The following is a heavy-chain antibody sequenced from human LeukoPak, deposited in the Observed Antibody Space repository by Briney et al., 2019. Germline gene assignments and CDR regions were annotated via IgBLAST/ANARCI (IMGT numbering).Heavy chain of an antibody. CDR1: GFTFSSYS. CDR2: ISSSSSYI. V-gene: IGHV3-21*04. Sequence: PGGSLRLSCAASGFTFSSYSMNWVRQAPGKGLEWVSSISSSSSYIYYADSVKGRFTISRDNAKNSLYLQMNSLRAEDTAVYYCAKRRPSGRPLDYWGQGTLVTVSS. J-gene: IGHJ4*02. D-gene: IGHD3-3*01. CDR3: AKRRPSGRPLDY.